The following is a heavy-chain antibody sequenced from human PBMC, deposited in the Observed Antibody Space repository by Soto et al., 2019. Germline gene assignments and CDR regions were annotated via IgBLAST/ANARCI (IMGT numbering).Heavy chain of an antibody. CDR2: INHSGST. Sequence: SDTLSLTCAVYGGSFSGYYWSWIRQPPGKGLEWIGEINHSGSTNYNPSLKSRVTISVDTSKNQFSLKLSSVTAADTAVYYCARGRRRHIVVVPAASYGMDVWGQGTTVTVSS. J-gene: IGHJ6*02. D-gene: IGHD2-2*01. CDR3: ARGRRRHIVVVPAASYGMDV. V-gene: IGHV4-34*01. CDR1: GGSFSGYY.